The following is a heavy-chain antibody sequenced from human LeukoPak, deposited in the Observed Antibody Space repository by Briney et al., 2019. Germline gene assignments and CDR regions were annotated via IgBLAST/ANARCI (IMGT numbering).Heavy chain of an antibody. Sequence: GGSLRLSCAASGFTFSSYWMHWVRQAPGKGLVWVSRINSDGRSTSNADSVKGRFTISRDNAKNTLYLQMNSLRAEDTAVYYCARDMDDSSGYAFDYWGQGTLVTVSS. CDR3: ARDMDDSSGYAFDY. CDR2: INSDGRST. CDR1: GFTFSSYW. D-gene: IGHD3-22*01. J-gene: IGHJ4*02. V-gene: IGHV3-74*01.